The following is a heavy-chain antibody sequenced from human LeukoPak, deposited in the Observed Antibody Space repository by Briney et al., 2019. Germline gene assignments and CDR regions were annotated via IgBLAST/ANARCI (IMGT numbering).Heavy chain of an antibody. J-gene: IGHJ3*02. D-gene: IGHD4-17*01. CDR1: GGSISSSSYY. Sequence: PSETLSLTYTVSGGSISSSSYYWGWIRQPPGKRLEWIGSIYYSGSTYYNPSLKSRVTISVDTSKNQFSLKLSSVTAADTAVYYCARLSTVTTLHAFDIWGQGTMVTVSS. CDR2: IYYSGST. V-gene: IGHV4-39*01. CDR3: ARLSTVTTLHAFDI.